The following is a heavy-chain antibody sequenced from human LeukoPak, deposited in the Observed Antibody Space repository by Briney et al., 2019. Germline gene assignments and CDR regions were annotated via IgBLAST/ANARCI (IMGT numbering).Heavy chain of an antibody. CDR1: GYTFTAYY. CDR2: INPSSGST. D-gene: IGHD6-19*01. Sequence: VASVKVSCKPSGYTFTAYYMHWVRQAPGQGLEWMGWINPSSGSTDYAQKFQGRVTMTRDTSINTAYMELSGLTSDDTAVYYCARRHSGGNWFDSWGQGTLVTVSS. V-gene: IGHV1-2*02. CDR3: ARRHSGGNWFDS. J-gene: IGHJ5*01.